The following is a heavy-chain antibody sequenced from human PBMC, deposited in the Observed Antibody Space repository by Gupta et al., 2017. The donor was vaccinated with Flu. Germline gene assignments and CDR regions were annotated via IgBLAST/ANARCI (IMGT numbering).Heavy chain of an antibody. J-gene: IGHJ4*02. V-gene: IGHV3-30*04. Sequence: QVQLVESGGGVVQPGRSLRLSCVASGFPFTSFAIHWVRQAPGKGLEWVAALSFDGIYKHYADFAEGRFTISRDTSESTLYLQMNSLRPDDTAVYYCARERDSGSVPCFDSWGQGTPVTVSS. CDR3: ARERDSGSVPCFDS. D-gene: IGHD1-26*01. CDR2: LSFDGIYK. CDR1: GFPFTSFA.